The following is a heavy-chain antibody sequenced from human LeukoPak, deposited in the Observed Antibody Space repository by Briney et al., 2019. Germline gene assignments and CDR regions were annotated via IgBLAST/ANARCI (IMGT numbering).Heavy chain of an antibody. D-gene: IGHD2-15*01. J-gene: IGHJ6*03. V-gene: IGHV3-21*04. CDR1: GFTFSSYS. Sequence: GGSLRLSCAASGFTFSSYSMNWVRQAPGKGLEWVSCISSSGSYTYYADSVKGRFTISRDNAKNSLYLQMNSLRVEDTAVYYCARVLRYCSGGNCYSGGLGYMDVWGKGATVTISS. CDR3: ARVLRYCSGGNCYSGGLGYMDV. CDR2: ISSSGSYT.